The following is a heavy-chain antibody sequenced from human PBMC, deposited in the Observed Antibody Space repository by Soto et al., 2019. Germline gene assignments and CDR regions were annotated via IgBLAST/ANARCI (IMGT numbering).Heavy chain of an antibody. CDR2: INPNKGDT. CDR1: GYTFTVHY. J-gene: IGHJ4*02. CDR3: AGSSILVTGSAPFAY. D-gene: IGHD6-19*01. Sequence: GASVKVSCKASGYTFTVHYMHWVRQAPGQGLEWMGWINPNKGDTIYAQKFQDRVTMTRDTSISTAYMELSRLRSDDTAVYFCAGSSILVTGSAPFAYCGQRTLVTVSS. V-gene: IGHV1-2*02.